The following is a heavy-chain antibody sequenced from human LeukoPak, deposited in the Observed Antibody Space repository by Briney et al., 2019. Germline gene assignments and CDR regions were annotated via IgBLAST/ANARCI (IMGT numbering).Heavy chain of an antibody. J-gene: IGHJ4*02. D-gene: IGHD2-2*02. Sequence: PGGSLRLSCAASGFTFSSYWMSWVCKAPGKGLERVANIKQDGSEKYYVDSLKGRFTISRDNARDSLYLQMNSLRAEDTAVYYCARRRDQVLYNYFDYWGQGTLVTVSS. CDR1: GFTFSSYW. CDR2: IKQDGSEK. CDR3: ARRRDQVLYNYFDY. V-gene: IGHV3-7*01.